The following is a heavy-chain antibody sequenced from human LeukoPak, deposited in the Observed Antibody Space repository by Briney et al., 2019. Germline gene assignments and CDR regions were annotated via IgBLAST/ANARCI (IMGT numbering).Heavy chain of an antibody. CDR3: ARAQRSTRHAFDI. CDR1: GFTFSSYE. Sequence: GGSLRLSCAASGFTFSSYEMNWVRQAPGKGLEWVSYISSSGSTIYYADSVKGRFTISRDNAKHSLYLQMNSLSAEDTAVYYCARAQRSTRHAFDIWGQGTMVTVSS. V-gene: IGHV3-48*03. CDR2: ISSSGSTI. D-gene: IGHD2-2*01. J-gene: IGHJ3*02.